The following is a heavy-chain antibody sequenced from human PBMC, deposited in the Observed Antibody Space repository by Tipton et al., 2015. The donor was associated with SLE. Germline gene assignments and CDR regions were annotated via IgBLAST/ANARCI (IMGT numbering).Heavy chain of an antibody. CDR1: GGPISSPY. D-gene: IGHD2-2*01. V-gene: IGHV4-59*08. CDR2: IYYSGST. Sequence: TLSLTCTVSGGPISSPYWSWIRPHPGKGLAWIGYIYYSGSTYYNPAPKSRVTIPVDTSKNQSSLNLSPVTAADTAVCYCARHSTGVCSSTSCSISDCYYGMDVWGQGTTVTVSS. J-gene: IGHJ6*02. CDR3: ARHSTGVCSSTSCSISDCYYGMDV.